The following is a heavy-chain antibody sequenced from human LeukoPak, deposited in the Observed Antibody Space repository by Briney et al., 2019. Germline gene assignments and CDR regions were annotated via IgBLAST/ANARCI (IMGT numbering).Heavy chain of an antibody. CDR3: ARALGRELLIRWEYYYYGMDV. CDR1: GGSFSGYY. J-gene: IGHJ6*02. D-gene: IGHD1-26*01. Sequence: SETLSLTCAVYGGSFSGYYWSWIRQPPGKGLEWIGEINHSVSTNYNPSLKSRVTISVDTSKNQFSLKLSSVTAADTAVYYCARALGRELLIRWEYYYYGMDVWGQGTTVTVSS. V-gene: IGHV4-34*01. CDR2: INHSVST.